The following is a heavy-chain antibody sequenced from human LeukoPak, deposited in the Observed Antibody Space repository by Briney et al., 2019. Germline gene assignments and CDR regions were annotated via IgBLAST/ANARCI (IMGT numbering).Heavy chain of an antibody. V-gene: IGHV1-3*01. J-gene: IGHJ4*02. Sequence: ASVKVSCKTSGHTFTNYAMHWVRQAPGQRLEWMGWINVGNGNTKYSQKFQGRVTITRDTSASTAYMELSSLRSEDTAVYYCARDFGYASSLFDYWGQGTLVTVSS. D-gene: IGHD2-2*01. CDR1: GHTFTNYA. CDR2: INVGNGNT. CDR3: ARDFGYASSLFDY.